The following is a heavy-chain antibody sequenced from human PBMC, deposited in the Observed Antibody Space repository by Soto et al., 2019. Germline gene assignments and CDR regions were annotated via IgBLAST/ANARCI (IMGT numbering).Heavy chain of an antibody. V-gene: IGHV4-34*01. CDR3: ARDKGFLEWLEGWPRWFDP. J-gene: IGHJ5*02. CDR2: INHSGST. D-gene: IGHD3-3*01. CDR1: GGSFSGYY. Sequence: SETLSLTCAVYGGSFSGYYWSWIRQPPGKGLEWIGEINHSGSTNYNPSLKSRVTISVDTSKNQFSLKLSSVTAADTAVYYCARDKGFLEWLEGWPRWFDPWGPGTLVNVSS.